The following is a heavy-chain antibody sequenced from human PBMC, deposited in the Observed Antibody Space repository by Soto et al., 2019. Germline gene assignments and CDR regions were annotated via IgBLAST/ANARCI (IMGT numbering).Heavy chain of an antibody. CDR3: AKDLECSSTSCYYDY. V-gene: IGHV3-23*01. CDR1: GFTFSSYA. D-gene: IGHD2-2*01. Sequence: GSLRLSCAASGFTFSSYAMSWVRQAPGKGQEWVSAISGCGGSTYYADSVKGRFTISRDNSKNTLYLQMNSLRAEDTAVYYCAKDLECSSTSCYYDYWGQGTLVTVSS. J-gene: IGHJ4*02. CDR2: ISGCGGST.